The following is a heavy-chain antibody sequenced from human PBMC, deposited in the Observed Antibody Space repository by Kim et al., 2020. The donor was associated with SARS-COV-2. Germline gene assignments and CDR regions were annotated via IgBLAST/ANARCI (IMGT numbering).Heavy chain of an antibody. V-gene: IGHV3-53*01. Sequence: TYYADSVKGRFTISRDTSKNTVYLQMNSLRAEDTAIYYCAREPGSLRGWDYWGQGTLLSVSS. D-gene: IGHD3-10*01. J-gene: IGHJ4*02. CDR2: T. CDR3: AREPGSLRGWDY.